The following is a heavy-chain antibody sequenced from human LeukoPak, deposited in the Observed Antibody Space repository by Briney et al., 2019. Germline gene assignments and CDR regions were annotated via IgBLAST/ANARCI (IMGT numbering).Heavy chain of an antibody. CDR3: VRAAPQNCYPSSCSLFDK. V-gene: IGHV3-23*01. Sequence: GGSLRLSCAGSRFTFNNYAMSWVRRAPRKGLEWVSTIMIGGDGKHYADSVKGRFTISRDRSESTLFLQMDDLRADDTAVYYCVRAAPQNCYPSSCSLFDKWGQGTLVTVSS. CDR2: IMIGGDGK. J-gene: IGHJ4*02. D-gene: IGHD2-2*01. CDR1: RFTFNNYA.